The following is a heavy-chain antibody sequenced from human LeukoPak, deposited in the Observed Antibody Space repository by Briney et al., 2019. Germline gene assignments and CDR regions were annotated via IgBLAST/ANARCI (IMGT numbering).Heavy chain of an antibody. CDR1: GFTFSSYS. CDR3: AKGYGWEASYYYYYMDV. V-gene: IGHV3-21*01. Sequence: GGSLRLSCAASGFTFSSYSMNSVRQAPGKGLEWVSSISSSSSYIYYADSVKGRFTISRDNAKNSLYLQMNSLRAEDTAVYYCAKGYGWEASYYYYYMDVWGKGTTVTMSS. D-gene: IGHD1-26*01. CDR2: ISSSSSYI. J-gene: IGHJ6*03.